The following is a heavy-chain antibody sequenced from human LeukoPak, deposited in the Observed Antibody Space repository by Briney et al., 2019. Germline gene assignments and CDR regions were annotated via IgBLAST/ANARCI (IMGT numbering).Heavy chain of an antibody. CDR1: GLTVSSKY. J-gene: IGHJ4*02. Sequence: GGSLRLSCAASGLTVSSKYMSWVRQAPGKGLEWVSTLYSNGNTYYADSVKGRFTISRDNSKNTLSLQMNSLRAEDTAVYYCARDYYDGSAYYSYYEYWGQGTLVTVSS. CDR3: ARDYYDGSAYYSYYEY. CDR2: LYSNGNT. V-gene: IGHV3-53*01. D-gene: IGHD3-22*01.